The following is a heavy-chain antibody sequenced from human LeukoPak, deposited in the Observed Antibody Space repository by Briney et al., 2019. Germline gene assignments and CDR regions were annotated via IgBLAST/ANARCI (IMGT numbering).Heavy chain of an antibody. CDR2: ISRSSSYI. J-gene: IGHJ6*03. CDR1: GFSFSSYS. CDR3: ARDSGAGTYYYYYYTDV. Sequence: GGSLRLSCAASGFSFSSYSMNWVRQAPGKGLEWVSSISRSSSYIYYADSMKGRFTISRDNAKNSLFLQMNSLRADDTAVYYCARDSGAGTYYYYYYTDVWGKGTTVTVSS. V-gene: IGHV3-21*01.